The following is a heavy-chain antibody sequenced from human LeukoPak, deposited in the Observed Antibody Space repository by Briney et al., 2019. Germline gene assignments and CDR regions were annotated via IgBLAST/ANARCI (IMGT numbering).Heavy chain of an antibody. CDR2: LHWNSGII. J-gene: IGHJ6*03. CDR1: GFTLDAYA. CDR3: AKDMGYSYGSRYYMDF. Sequence: GRCLRLSCAASGFTLDAYAMHCVRRASGKGLEWGSGLHWNSGIIGYADSLKGRFTISRDNANHSLYLQMNSVRTEDTGLYYCAKDMGYSYGSRYYMDFWGKGTTVTISS. V-gene: IGHV3-9*01. D-gene: IGHD5-18*01.